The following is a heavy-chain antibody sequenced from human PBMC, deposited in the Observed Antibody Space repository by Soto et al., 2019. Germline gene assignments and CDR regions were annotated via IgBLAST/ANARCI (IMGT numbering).Heavy chain of an antibody. CDR3: ARDLDSSGYIGRLVNWYFDL. CDR2: ISYDGSNK. CDR1: GFTFSSYA. V-gene: IGHV3-30-3*01. J-gene: IGHJ2*01. Sequence: QVQLVESGGGVVQPGRSLRLSCAASGFTFSSYAMHWVRQAPGKGLEWVAVISYDGSNKYYADSVKGRFTISRDNSKNTLYLQMNSLRAEDTAVYYCARDLDSSGYIGRLVNWYFDLWGRGTLVTVSS. D-gene: IGHD3-22*01.